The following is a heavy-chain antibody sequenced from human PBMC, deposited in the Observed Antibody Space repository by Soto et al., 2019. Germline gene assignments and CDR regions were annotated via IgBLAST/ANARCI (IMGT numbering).Heavy chain of an antibody. J-gene: IGHJ4*02. D-gene: IGHD2-21*01. CDR3: AAGQIATAQFEW. Sequence: SETLSLTCAVSGASISSYYWSWIRQPPGKGLEWIGYIYYIGSANYNPSLKSRVSISIDTSKNQFSLKLSSVTAADTAVYYCAAGQIATAQFEWGGLGTRVSVS. V-gene: IGHV4-59*01. CDR1: GASISSYY. CDR2: IYYIGSA.